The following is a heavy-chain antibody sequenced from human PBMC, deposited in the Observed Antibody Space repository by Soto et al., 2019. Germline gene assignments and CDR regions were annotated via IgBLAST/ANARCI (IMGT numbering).Heavy chain of an antibody. CDR3: ARVGTIVRGATNWFDP. J-gene: IGHJ5*02. CDR1: GYTFTSYG. CDR2: ISAYNGNT. D-gene: IGHD3-10*01. Sequence: QVQLVQSGAEVKKPGASVKVSCKASGYTFTSYGISWVRQAPGQGLEWMAWISAYNGNTNYAQKLQCRVTMPTDTSTITGYMELRSLRSDDTAVYSCARVGTIVRGATNWFDPWGQGTLASVSS. V-gene: IGHV1-18*01.